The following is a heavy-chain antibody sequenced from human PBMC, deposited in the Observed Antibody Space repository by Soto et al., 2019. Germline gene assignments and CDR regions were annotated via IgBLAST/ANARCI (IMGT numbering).Heavy chain of an antibody. V-gene: IGHV1-18*01. CDR2: ISPYNGNT. Sequence: QVQLVQSGAEVKKPGASVKVSCKASGYTFTSYGISWVRQAPGQGLEWMGRISPYNGNTNYAQKLQGRGTMTTDTSTSTAYRELRSLRSDDTAVYYCARDRGYNGNYGWFDPWGQGTLVTVSS. J-gene: IGHJ5*02. D-gene: IGHD1-7*01. CDR1: GYTFTSYG. CDR3: ARDRGYNGNYGWFDP.